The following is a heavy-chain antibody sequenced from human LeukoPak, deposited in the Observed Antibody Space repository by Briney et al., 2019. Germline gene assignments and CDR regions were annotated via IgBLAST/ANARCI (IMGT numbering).Heavy chain of an antibody. Sequence: GGSLRLSCAASGFTFSSYGMHWVRQAPGKGLEWVAFIRYDGSNKYYADSVKGRFTISSDNSKNSLYLQMNSLRAEETAVYYFPKRQEITWSGELTGWGRGTGVTVSS. J-gene: IGHJ4*02. D-gene: IGHD3-10*01. CDR1: GFTFSSYG. CDR3: PKRQEITWSGELTG. CDR2: IRYDGSNK. V-gene: IGHV3-30*02.